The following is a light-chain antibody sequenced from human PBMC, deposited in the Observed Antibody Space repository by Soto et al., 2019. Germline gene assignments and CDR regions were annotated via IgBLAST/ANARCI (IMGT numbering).Light chain of an antibody. CDR2: GNS. CDR3: QSYDTSLSGVV. CDR1: SSNIGAGFD. J-gene: IGLJ2*01. V-gene: IGLV1-40*01. Sequence: QSVLTQPPSVSGAPGQRVTISCTGSSSNIGAGFDVHWYQQLPGTAPKLLIYGNSNRPSGVPDRFSGSKSGTSASLAITGLQADDEAGYHCQSYDTSLSGVVFGGGTQLTVL.